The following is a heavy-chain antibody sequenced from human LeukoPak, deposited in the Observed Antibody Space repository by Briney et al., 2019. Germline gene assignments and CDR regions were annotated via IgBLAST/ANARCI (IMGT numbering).Heavy chain of an antibody. CDR2: ISSSSSYI. CDR3: ARHRRGYATYDAFDI. Sequence: GGSLRLSCAASGFTFSSYSMNWVRQAPGKGLEWVSSISSSSSYIYYADSVKGRFTISRDNAKNSLYLQMNSLRAEDTAMYYCARHRRGYATYDAFDIWGQGTMVTVSS. CDR1: GFTFSSYS. J-gene: IGHJ3*02. V-gene: IGHV3-21*04. D-gene: IGHD3-16*01.